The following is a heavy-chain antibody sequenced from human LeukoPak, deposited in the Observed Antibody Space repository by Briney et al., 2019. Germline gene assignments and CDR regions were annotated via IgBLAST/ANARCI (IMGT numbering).Heavy chain of an antibody. Sequence: PGGSLRLSCAASGFTFSSCWMSWVRQAPGKGLEWVANIKQDGSEKYYVDSVKGRFTISRDNAKNSLYLQMNSLRAEDTAVYYCARDLSLVIDYWGQGTLVTVSS. CDR3: ARDLSLVIDY. CDR2: IKQDGSEK. CDR1: GFTFSSCW. V-gene: IGHV3-7*01. J-gene: IGHJ4*02. D-gene: IGHD3-9*01.